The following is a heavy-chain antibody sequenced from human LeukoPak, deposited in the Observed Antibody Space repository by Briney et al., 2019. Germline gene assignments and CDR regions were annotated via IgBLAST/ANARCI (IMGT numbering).Heavy chain of an antibody. J-gene: IGHJ5*02. V-gene: IGHV1-2*02. Sequence: GASVKVSCKASGYTVTGYYMHWVRQAPGQGLEWMAWINPNSGGTNYAQKFQGRVTMTRDTSISTAYMELSRLRADDTAVYYCARTFGVALGWFDPWGQGTLVTVSS. CDR3: ARTFGVALGWFDP. D-gene: IGHD3-3*01. CDR2: INPNSGGT. CDR1: GYTVTGYY.